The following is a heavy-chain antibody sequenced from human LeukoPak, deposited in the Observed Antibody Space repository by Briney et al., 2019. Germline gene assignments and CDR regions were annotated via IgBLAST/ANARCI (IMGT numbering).Heavy chain of an antibody. J-gene: IGHJ6*02. CDR2: INHSGST. CDR1: GWSFSDYY. V-gene: IGHV4-34*01. Sequence: SETLSLTCAVYGWSFSDYYWSWVRQPPGKGLEWIGEINHSGSTNYNPSLKSRVTISVDTSKNQFSLKLSSVTASDTAVYYCARDQVVMITFGGVIEQRYYGMDVWGQGTTVTVSS. CDR3: ARDQVVMITFGGVIEQRYYGMDV. D-gene: IGHD3-16*02.